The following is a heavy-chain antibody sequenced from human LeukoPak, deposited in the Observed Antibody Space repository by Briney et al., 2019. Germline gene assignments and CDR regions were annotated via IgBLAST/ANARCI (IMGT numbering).Heavy chain of an antibody. Sequence: AETQSLTCTVSGGSISSYYWSWIRQPPGKGLEWIAWISYSGSTKYNPSLKSRVSISVDTSNNQLSLKLSSVAAADTAVYYCAREPGFDSSGYLNWFDPWGQGNLVTVSS. J-gene: IGHJ5*02. D-gene: IGHD3-22*01. CDR3: AREPGFDSSGYLNWFDP. CDR1: GGSISSYY. CDR2: ISYSGST. V-gene: IGHV4-59*01.